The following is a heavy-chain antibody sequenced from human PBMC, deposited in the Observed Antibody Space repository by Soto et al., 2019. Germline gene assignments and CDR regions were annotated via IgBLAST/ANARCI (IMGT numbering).Heavy chain of an antibody. D-gene: IGHD6-6*01. Sequence: GGSLRLSCAASGFTFSSYAMSWVRQAPGKGLEWVSALSGSGGSTCYADSVKGRFTISRDNSKNTLYLQMNSLRAEDTAVYYCAKVSIAARTTFYYGMDVWGQGTTVTVSS. J-gene: IGHJ6*02. CDR2: LSGSGGST. V-gene: IGHV3-23*01. CDR3: AKVSIAARTTFYYGMDV. CDR1: GFTFSSYA.